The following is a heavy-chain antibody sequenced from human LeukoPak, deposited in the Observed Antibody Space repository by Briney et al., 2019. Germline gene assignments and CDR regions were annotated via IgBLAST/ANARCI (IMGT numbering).Heavy chain of an antibody. D-gene: IGHD6-19*01. CDR2: MNPNSGNT. V-gene: IGHV1-8*01. Sequence: ASVKVSCKASGYTFSTHDINWVRQATGQGLEWMGWMNPNSGNTVYAQKFQGRITMTGNTSISTAYMELSSLRSEDTAVYYCVKSIEEWLVRDYWGQGTLVTVSS. J-gene: IGHJ4*02. CDR1: GYTFSTHD. CDR3: VKSIEEWLVRDY.